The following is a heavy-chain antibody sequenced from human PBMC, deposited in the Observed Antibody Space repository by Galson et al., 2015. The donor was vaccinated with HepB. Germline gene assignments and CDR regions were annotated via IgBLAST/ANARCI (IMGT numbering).Heavy chain of an antibody. CDR1: GFSFSTYW. Sequence: SLRLSCAASGFSFSTYWMSWVRQAPEKGLEWVANIRHDGSDISYVDSVKGRFTISRDNAYNSLYLQMNSLRAEDTAVYYCSRLGDLSGYSSRWGQGTLVTVSS. V-gene: IGHV3-7*03. CDR2: IRHDGSDI. CDR3: SRLGDLSGYSSR. D-gene: IGHD6-13*01. J-gene: IGHJ4*02.